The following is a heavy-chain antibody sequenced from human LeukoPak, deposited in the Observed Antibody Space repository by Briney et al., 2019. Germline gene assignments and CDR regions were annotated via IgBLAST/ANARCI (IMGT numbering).Heavy chain of an antibody. J-gene: IGHJ4*02. V-gene: IGHV1-69*04. Sequence: GASVKVSCKASGGTFSSYAISWVRQAPGQGLEWMGRIIPIFGIANYAQKFQGRLTITADKSTSTAYMELSSLRSEDTAVYYCARSPDYYDSSGYYLYYFDYWGQGTLVTVSS. D-gene: IGHD3-22*01. CDR2: IIPIFGIA. CDR1: GGTFSSYA. CDR3: ARSPDYYDSSGYYLYYFDY.